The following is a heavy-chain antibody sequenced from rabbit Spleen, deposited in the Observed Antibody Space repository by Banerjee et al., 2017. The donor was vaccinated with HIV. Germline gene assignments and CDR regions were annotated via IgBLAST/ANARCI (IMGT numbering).Heavy chain of an antibody. CDR3: ARDTGSSYYTHFNL. V-gene: IGHV1S40*01. CDR2: IYAGSSDST. Sequence: QSLEESGGGLVKPGASLTLTCKASGFSFNSGYDMCWVRQAPGKGLEWIACIYAGSSDSTYSATWAKGRFTLSKTSSTTVTLQMTSLTAADTATYFCARDTGSSYYTHFNLWGQGTLVTVS. CDR1: GFSFNSGYD. D-gene: IGHD8-1*01. J-gene: IGHJ4*01.